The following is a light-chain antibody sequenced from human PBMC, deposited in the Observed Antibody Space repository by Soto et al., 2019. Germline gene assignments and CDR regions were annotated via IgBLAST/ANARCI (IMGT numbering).Light chain of an antibody. CDR2: GNT. V-gene: IGLV1-40*01. Sequence: CVRTRPPSVSGAAGEGLTISCTGSSSNIGSTYDVQWYQQLPGTAPKLLIHGNTDRPSGVPGRFSGSKSGTSASLAITGLQADDEADYYCQSYDDSLSVHYVFGTGTKVTVL. J-gene: IGLJ1*01. CDR1: SSNIGSTYD. CDR3: QSYDDSLSVHYV.